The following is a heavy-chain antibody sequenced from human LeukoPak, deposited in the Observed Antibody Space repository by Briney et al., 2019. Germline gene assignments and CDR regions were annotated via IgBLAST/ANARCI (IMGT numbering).Heavy chain of an antibody. V-gene: IGHV1-18*04. Sequence: ASVKVSCKASGYTFTGYYMHWVRQAPGQGLEWMGWISAYNGNTNYAQKLQGRVTMTTDTSTSTAYMELRSLRSDDTAVYYCARVVISSSSTHGAFDIWGQGTMVTVSS. CDR1: GYTFTGYY. D-gene: IGHD6-13*01. J-gene: IGHJ3*02. CDR2: ISAYNGNT. CDR3: ARVVISSSSTHGAFDI.